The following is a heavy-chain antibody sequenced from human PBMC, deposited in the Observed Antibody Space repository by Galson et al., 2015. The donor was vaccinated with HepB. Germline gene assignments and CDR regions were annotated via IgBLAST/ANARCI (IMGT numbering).Heavy chain of an antibody. J-gene: IGHJ4*02. CDR2: IIPIFGIA. V-gene: IGHV1-69*13. CDR3: AREGHYDFWSGTRFRSRSYYFDY. D-gene: IGHD3-3*01. Sequence: SVKVSCKASGGTFSSYAISWVRQAPGQGLEWMGGIIPIFGIANYAQKFQGRVTITADESTSTAYMELSSLRSEDTAVYYCAREGHYDFWSGTRFRSRSYYFDYWGQGTLVTVSS. CDR1: GGTFSSYA.